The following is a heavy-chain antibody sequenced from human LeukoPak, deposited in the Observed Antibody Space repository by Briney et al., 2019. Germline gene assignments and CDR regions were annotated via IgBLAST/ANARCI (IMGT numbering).Heavy chain of an antibody. D-gene: IGHD6-19*01. CDR2: IWYDGSNT. CDR1: GFTFSSYG. V-gene: IGHV3-33*01. Sequence: GGSLRLSCAASGFTFSSYGTHWVRQAPGKGLEWMAVIWYDGSNTYYADSVKGRFTISRDNSKDTLFLQLNSLRAEDTAVYYCASQGPEGTSGWYWGQGTLVTVSS. CDR3: ASQGPEGTSGWY. J-gene: IGHJ4*02.